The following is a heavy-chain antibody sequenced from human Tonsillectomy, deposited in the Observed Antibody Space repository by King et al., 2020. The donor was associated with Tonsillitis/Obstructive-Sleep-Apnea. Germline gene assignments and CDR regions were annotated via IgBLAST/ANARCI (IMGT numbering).Heavy chain of an antibody. J-gene: IGHJ3*01. V-gene: IGHV3-30*04. CDR3: ATQGAGVQALHDFDF. Sequence: VQLVESGGGVVQPGRSLRLSCAASGFTFRSYAMHWVRQAPGKGLEWVGFTSFDGSDTFYADSVRGRFTISRGNSRKTLHLQMNSLRAEDTAVYYCATQGAGVQALHDFDFWGQGTMVTVSS. CDR1: GFTFRSYA. D-gene: IGHD3-10*01. CDR2: TSFDGSDT.